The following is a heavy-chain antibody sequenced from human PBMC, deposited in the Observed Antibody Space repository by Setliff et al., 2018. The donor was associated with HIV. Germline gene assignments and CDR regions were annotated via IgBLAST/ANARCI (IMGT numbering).Heavy chain of an antibody. CDR1: GVSISSGDYF. V-gene: IGHV4-61*02. Sequence: SETLSLTCTVSGVSISSGDYFWTWIRQPAGKGLEWIGRTYIRGGTSYSPSLKSRATISLDTSKNQFSLMLSSVTAADTAVYYCVRERDDLTGYYQDYWGQGTLVTVSS. J-gene: IGHJ4*02. CDR3: VRERDDLTGYYQDY. CDR2: TYIRGGT. D-gene: IGHD3-9*01.